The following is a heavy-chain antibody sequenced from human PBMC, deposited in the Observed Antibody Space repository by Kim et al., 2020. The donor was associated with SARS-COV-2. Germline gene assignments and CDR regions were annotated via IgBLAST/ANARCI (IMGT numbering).Heavy chain of an antibody. CDR3: ARVPGGCSASSCYLSS. Sequence: SETLSLTCAVSGDSITSNYWWTWVRQSPGKGLEWIGEAHQNGETNYNPSLERRVAMSLDKSKNHFSLKLSSVTAADSATYYCARVPGGCSASSCYLSSWG. D-gene: IGHD2-2*01. CDR1: GDSITSNYW. CDR2: AHQNGET. J-gene: IGHJ5*01. V-gene: IGHV4-4*02.